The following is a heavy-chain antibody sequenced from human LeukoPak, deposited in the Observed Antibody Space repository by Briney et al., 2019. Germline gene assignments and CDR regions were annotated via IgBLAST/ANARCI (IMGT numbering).Heavy chain of an antibody. CDR3: ARGHAHFQH. Sequence: ASVKVSCKASGYTFTSYGISWVRQAPGQGLEWMGRIIPIFGTANYAQKFQGRVTITTDESTSTAYMELSSLRSEDTAVYYCARGHAHFQHWGQGTQVTVSS. J-gene: IGHJ1*01. V-gene: IGHV1-69*05. CDR2: IIPIFGTA. CDR1: GYTFTSYG.